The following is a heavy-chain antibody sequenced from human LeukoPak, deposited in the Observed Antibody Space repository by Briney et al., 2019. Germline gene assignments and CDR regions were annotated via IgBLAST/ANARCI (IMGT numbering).Heavy chain of an antibody. V-gene: IGHV4-61*02. J-gene: IGHJ5*02. CDR1: GGSISSGDYY. CDR3: ARGYSSEENWFDP. Sequence: PSETLSLTCTVSGGSISSGDYYWSWIRQPAGKGLEWVGRIHTNSGSTSYNPSLKSRVTISIDTSKNQFSLNLNSVTAADTAVYYCARGYSSEENWFDPWGQGTLVTVSS. D-gene: IGHD6-25*01. CDR2: IHTNSGST.